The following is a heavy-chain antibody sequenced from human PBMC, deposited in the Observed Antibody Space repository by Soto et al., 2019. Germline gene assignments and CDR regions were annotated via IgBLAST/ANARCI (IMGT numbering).Heavy chain of an antibody. D-gene: IGHD3-10*01. J-gene: IGHJ6*02. V-gene: IGHV6-1*01. CDR1: GDSVSSNSAG. CDR2: TYYKSKWNN. CDR3: TGITWFRGMDV. Sequence: SQTLSLTCVISGDSVSSNSAGWNWIRQSPSRGLEWLGRTYYKSKWNNDYALSVKSRITINPDTSKNQFSLHLYSVAPEDTAVYYCTGITWFRGMDVWGQGTPVTVSS.